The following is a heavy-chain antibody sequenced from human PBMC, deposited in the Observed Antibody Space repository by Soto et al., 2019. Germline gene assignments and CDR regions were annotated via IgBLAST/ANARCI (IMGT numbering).Heavy chain of an antibody. V-gene: IGHV1-3*01. D-gene: IGHD4-17*01. CDR1: GYTFTSYA. CDR3: AREAYYGDYRPFDP. CDR2: INAGNGNT. J-gene: IGHJ5*02. Sequence: ASVKVSCKASGYTFTSYAMHWVRQAPGQRLEWMGWINAGNGNTKYSQKFRGRVTITRDTSASTAYMELSSLRSEDTAVYYCAREAYYGDYRPFDPWGQGTLVTVSS.